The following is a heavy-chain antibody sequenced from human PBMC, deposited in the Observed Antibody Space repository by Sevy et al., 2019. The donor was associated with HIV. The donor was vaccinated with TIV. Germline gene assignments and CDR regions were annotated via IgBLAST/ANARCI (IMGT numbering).Heavy chain of an antibody. CDR1: GFRFNMYW. CDR2: IKRDGSEK. V-gene: IGHV3-7*03. Sequence: GSLRLSCTAPGFRFNMYWMSWVRQAPGQGLEGVAHIKRDGSEKYYVDSVRGRFTISRDNAKNSLYLQMNSLRAEDTAVYYCARDCSSTSCLWGLDVWGQGTTVTVSS. D-gene: IGHD2-2*01. J-gene: IGHJ6*02. CDR3: ARDCSSTSCLWGLDV.